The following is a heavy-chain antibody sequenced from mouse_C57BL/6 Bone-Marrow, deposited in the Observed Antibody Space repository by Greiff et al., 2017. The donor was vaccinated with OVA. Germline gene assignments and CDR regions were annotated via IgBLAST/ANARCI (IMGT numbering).Heavy chain of an antibody. CDR2: IDPSDSYT. Sequence: QVQLQQPGAELVMPGASVKLSCKASGYTFTSYWMHWVKQRPGQGLEWIGEIDPSDSYTNYNQKFKGKSTLTVDKSSSTAYMQLSSLTSEDSAVYYCARGGSYGYFDVWGTGTTVTVSS. J-gene: IGHJ1*03. V-gene: IGHV1-69*01. CDR1: GYTFTSYW. CDR3: ARGGSYGYFDV. D-gene: IGHD1-1*01.